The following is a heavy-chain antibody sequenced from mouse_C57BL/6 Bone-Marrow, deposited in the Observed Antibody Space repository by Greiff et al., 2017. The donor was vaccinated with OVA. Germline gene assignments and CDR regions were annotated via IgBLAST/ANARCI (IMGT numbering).Heavy chain of an antibody. V-gene: IGHV1-81*01. CDR1: GYTFTSYG. CDR3: ARRNYRAWFAY. CDR2: IYPRSGNT. J-gene: IGHJ3*01. D-gene: IGHD1-1*01. Sequence: QVQLQQSGAELARPGASVKLSCKASGYTFTSYGISWVKQRTGQGLEWIGEIYPRSGNTYYNEKFKGKATLTADKSSSTAYMELRSLTSEDSAVYFCARRNYRAWFAYWGKGTLVTVSA.